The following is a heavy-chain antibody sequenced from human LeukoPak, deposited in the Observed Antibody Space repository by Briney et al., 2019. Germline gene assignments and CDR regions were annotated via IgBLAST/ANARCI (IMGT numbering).Heavy chain of an antibody. V-gene: IGHV4-38-2*01. CDR3: ARLQYGIAAAGIEVVYGWFDP. CDR1: GYSLIRGYY. J-gene: IGHJ5*02. D-gene: IGHD6-13*01. Sequence: PPQTLSLTCPVSGYSLIRGYYWGWIRQPPGKGLEGGGTIYQSGSTYYDRSLKNRPTTQADTSKNQFPLKLSSVTAADTAVYYCARLQYGIAAAGIEVVYGWFDPWGQGTLVTVSS. CDR2: IYQSGST.